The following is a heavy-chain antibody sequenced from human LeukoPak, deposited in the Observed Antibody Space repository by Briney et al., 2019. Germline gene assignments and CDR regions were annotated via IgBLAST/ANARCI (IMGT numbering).Heavy chain of an antibody. CDR3: ARGLFDSSGYYRPRNYYYLDV. CDR2: INHSGNT. J-gene: IGHJ6*03. V-gene: IGHV4-34*01. D-gene: IGHD3-22*01. Sequence: PSETLSLTCGVCGGAFSGYYWSWIRQPPGKGLEWIGEINHSGNTNYNPSLKSRVTISVDTSKNQFSLKLSSVTAADTAVYYCARGLFDSSGYYRPRNYYYLDVWGKGTTVTISS. CDR1: GGAFSGYY.